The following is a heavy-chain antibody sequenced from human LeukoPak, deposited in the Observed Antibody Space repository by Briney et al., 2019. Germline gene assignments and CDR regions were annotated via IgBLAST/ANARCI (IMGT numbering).Heavy chain of an antibody. CDR2: IGASGGST. CDR3: ARGYVSLGYFDY. J-gene: IGHJ4*02. V-gene: IGHV3-23*01. D-gene: IGHD2-15*01. Sequence: GGSLRLSCATSGFTFSSYAMSWVRQAPGKGLEWVSGIGASGGSTYYADSVKGRFTISRDNSKSTLYLQMNSLRAEDTAVYYCARGYVSLGYFDYWGQGTLVTVSS. CDR1: GFTFSSYA.